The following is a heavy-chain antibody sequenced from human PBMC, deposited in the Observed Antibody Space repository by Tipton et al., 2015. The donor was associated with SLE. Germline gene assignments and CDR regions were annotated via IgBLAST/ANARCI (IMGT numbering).Heavy chain of an antibody. D-gene: IGHD6-13*01. CDR3: ARTGYSSSWLYFQH. V-gene: IGHV4-34*01. Sequence: LRLSCAVYGGSFSGYYWSWIRQPPGKGLEWIGEINHNGSTNYNPSLKSRVTISVDTSKNQFSLKLSSVTAADTAVYYCARTGYSSSWLYFQHWGQGTLVTVSS. J-gene: IGHJ1*01. CDR1: GGSFSGYY. CDR2: INHNGST.